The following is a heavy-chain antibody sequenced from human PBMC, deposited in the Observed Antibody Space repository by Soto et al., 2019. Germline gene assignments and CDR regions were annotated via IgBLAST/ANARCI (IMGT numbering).Heavy chain of an antibody. CDR2: INPSGGST. CDR3: ARVAYCGGDCYSRGAFDI. V-gene: IGHV1-46*01. Sequence: ASVKVSCKASGYTFTSYYMHWVRQAPGQGLEWMGIINPSGGSTSYAQKFQGRVTMTRDTSTSTVYMELSSLRSEDTAVYYCARVAYCGGDCYSRGAFDIWGQGTMVTVS. J-gene: IGHJ3*02. D-gene: IGHD2-21*02. CDR1: GYTFTSYY.